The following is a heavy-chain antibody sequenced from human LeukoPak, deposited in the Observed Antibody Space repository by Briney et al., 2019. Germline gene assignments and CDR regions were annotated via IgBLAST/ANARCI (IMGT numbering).Heavy chain of an antibody. Sequence: GSSVRLSCTASGFTFSSYGMHWVRQAPGKGLEWVAIISYDGRNKYYADSVEGRFTIYRDNPKNTLYLRMNSPRPEDTTVYYCAKEFRHKFDYWGQGTLVTVSS. J-gene: IGHJ4*02. CDR3: AKEFRHKFDY. CDR2: ISYDGRNK. CDR1: GFTFSSYG. V-gene: IGHV3-30*18.